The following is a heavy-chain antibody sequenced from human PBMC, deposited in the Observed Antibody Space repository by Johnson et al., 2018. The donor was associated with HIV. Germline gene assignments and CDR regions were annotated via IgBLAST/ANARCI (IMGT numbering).Heavy chain of an antibody. CDR2: ISYDGSNK. CDR1: GFTFSSYA. CDR3: AKVRWLRLDNEAFDS. D-gene: IGHD5-12*01. Sequence: QVQLVESGGGLVRPGGSLRLSCAASGFTFSSYAMSWVRQAPGKGLEWVAVISYDGSNKYYADSVKGRFTISRDNSKNTLYLQMGSLRAEDMAVYYCAKVRWLRLDNEAFDSWGQGTMVTVS. V-gene: IGHV3-30*18. J-gene: IGHJ3*02.